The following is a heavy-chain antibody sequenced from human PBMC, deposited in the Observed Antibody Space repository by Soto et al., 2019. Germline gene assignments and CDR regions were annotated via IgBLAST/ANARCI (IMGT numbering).Heavy chain of an antibody. V-gene: IGHV1-18*01. Sequence: QVQLVQSGAEVKKTGASVKVSCTASGYTFTSYGISWVRQALGQGLEWMGWISAYNGNTNYAQKTQGRVTMTTDTSTSTGYMELRSQRSDDTAVYYCARGLPEYQLLWYGMDVWGQETTVTGSS. CDR1: GYTFTSYG. CDR3: ARGLPEYQLLWYGMDV. CDR2: ISAYNGNT. D-gene: IGHD2-2*01. J-gene: IGHJ6*02.